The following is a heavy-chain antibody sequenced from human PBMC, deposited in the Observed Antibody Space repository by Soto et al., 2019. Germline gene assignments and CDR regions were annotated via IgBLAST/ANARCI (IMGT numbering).Heavy chain of an antibody. D-gene: IGHD6-13*01. CDR1: GGTFSSYT. CDR2: IIPILGIE. CDR3: ARGRGRLAQLAV. V-gene: IGHV1-69*02. Sequence: QVQLVQSGAEVKKPGSSVKVSCKASGGTFSSYTISWVRQAPGQGLEWMGRIIPILGIENYAQKFQGRVTITADKSTSTAYMELSSLRSEDTAVYYCARGRGRLAQLAVWGQGTLVTVSS. J-gene: IGHJ4*02.